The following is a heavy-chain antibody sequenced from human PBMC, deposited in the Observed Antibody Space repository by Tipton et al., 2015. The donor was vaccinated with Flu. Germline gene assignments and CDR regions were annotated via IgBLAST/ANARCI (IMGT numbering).Heavy chain of an antibody. CDR2: IYGGEDT. V-gene: IGHV3-53*01. J-gene: IGHJ4*02. D-gene: IGHD2-15*01. CDR1: GLTVGDNY. Sequence: VQLVQSGGALTQPGGSLRLSCVASGLTVGDNYMTWVRQSPGKGLEWISVIYGGEDTQYADSVKGRFTISRDNSKNTLYLVMNRLRVKDTAVYYCARDTGGYCTGSSCLPRFDYWCQGALVTVSS. CDR3: ARDTGGYCTGSSCLPRFDY.